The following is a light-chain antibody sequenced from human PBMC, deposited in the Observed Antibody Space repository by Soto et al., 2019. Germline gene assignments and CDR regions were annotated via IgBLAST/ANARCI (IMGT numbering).Light chain of an antibody. J-gene: IGLJ1*01. CDR3: QSYDSTLSARYV. V-gene: IGLV1-40*01. Sequence: QSVLTQPPSVSGAPGQRVTISCTGSSSNIGAGYDVHWYQQFPGTTPKFLIYGNTNRPSGVPDRFSASKSGTSASLAITGLQAEDEGDYYCQSYDSTLSARYVFGTGTKLTVL. CDR1: SSNIGAGYD. CDR2: GNT.